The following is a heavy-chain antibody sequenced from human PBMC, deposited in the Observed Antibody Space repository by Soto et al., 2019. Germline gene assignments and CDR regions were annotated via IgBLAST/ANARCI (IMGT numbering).Heavy chain of an antibody. CDR1: GFTFSNYA. D-gene: IGHD2-15*01. CDR3: ARAGCDGGTCYTLVGLRYGMDV. CDR2: ISYDGNNK. J-gene: IGHJ6*02. V-gene: IGHV3-30-3*01. Sequence: QVQLVESGGGVVQPGRSLRLSCAVSGFTFSNYAMYWVRQAPGKGLEWVAVISYDGNNKYYADSVKGRFTISRDNSKNTLYLQMTSLRAEDTAVYYCARAGCDGGTCYTLVGLRYGMDVWGQGTTVTVSS.